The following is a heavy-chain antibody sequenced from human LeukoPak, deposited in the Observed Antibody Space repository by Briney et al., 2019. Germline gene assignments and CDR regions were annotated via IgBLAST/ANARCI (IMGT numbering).Heavy chain of an antibody. D-gene: IGHD1-26*01. CDR2: MNPSGGTT. Sequence: GASVKVSCKASGYTFTRYYIHWVRQAPGQGLEWMGKMNPSGGTTIYAQKFQGRVTMTEDTSTDTAYMELSSLRSEDTAVYYCATAGSGSYYYWGQGTLVTVSS. V-gene: IGHV1-46*01. CDR1: GYTFTRYY. CDR3: ATAGSGSYYY. J-gene: IGHJ4*02.